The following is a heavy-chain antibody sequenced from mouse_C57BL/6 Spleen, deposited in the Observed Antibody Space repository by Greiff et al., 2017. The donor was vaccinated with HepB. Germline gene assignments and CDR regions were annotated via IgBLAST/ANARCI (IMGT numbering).Heavy chain of an antibody. CDR2: IWSGGST. J-gene: IGHJ4*01. V-gene: IGHV2-2*01. Sequence: VMLVGSGPGLVQPSQSLSITCTVSGFSLTSYGVHWVRQSPGKGLEWLGVIWSGGSTDYNAAFISRLSISKDNSKSQVFFKMNSLQADDTAIYYCARTGYYYGSRSMDYWGQGTSVTVSS. CDR1: GFSLTSYG. CDR3: ARTGYYYGSRSMDY. D-gene: IGHD1-1*01.